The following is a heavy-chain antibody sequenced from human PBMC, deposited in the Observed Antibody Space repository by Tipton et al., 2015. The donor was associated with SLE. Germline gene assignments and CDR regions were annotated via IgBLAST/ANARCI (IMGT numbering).Heavy chain of an antibody. D-gene: IGHD3-10*01. CDR1: GYSISSGYY. V-gene: IGHV4-38-2*02. CDR2: IYHSGST. J-gene: IGHJ3*02. Sequence: TLSLTCTVSGYSISSGYYWGWIRQPPGKGLEWIGSIYHSGSTYYNPSLKSRVTISVDTSKNQFSLKLSSVTAADTAVYYCARASGGRGAFDIWGQGTMVTVSS. CDR3: ARASGGRGAFDI.